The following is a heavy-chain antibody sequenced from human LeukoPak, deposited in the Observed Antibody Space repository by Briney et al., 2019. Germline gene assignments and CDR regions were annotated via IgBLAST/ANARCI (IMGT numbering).Heavy chain of an antibody. D-gene: IGHD6-19*01. CDR1: GYTFTGYY. Sequence: ASVKVSCKASGYTFTGYYIHWVRQAPGQGLEWMGWINPNSGGTNYAQKFQGWVTMTRDTSISTAYMELSRLRSDDTAVYYCARAIPPIAVAGTSRPLDPWGQGTLVTVSS. V-gene: IGHV1-2*04. CDR2: INPNSGGT. CDR3: ARAIPPIAVAGTSRPLDP. J-gene: IGHJ5*02.